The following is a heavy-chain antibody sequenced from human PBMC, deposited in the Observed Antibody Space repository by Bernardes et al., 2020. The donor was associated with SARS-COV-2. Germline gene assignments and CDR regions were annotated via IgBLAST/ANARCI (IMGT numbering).Heavy chain of an antibody. CDR3: ARRFLGSSWPFGY. Sequence: SEPLSLTCAVSGGSISSSNWWSWVRQPPGKGLEWIGEIYHSGSTNYNPSLKSRVTISVDKSKNQFSLKLSSVTAADTAVYYCARRFLGSSWPFGYWGQGTLVTVSS. D-gene: IGHD6-13*01. CDR1: GGSISSSNW. CDR2: IYHSGST. V-gene: IGHV4-4*02. J-gene: IGHJ4*02.